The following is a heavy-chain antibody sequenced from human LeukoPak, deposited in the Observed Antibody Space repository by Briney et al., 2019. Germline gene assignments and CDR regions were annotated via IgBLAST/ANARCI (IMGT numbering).Heavy chain of an antibody. J-gene: IGHJ4*02. Sequence: ASVKVSCKASGYTFTSYGISWVRQAPGQGLEWMGWISAYNGNSNYAQKFQGRVTMTTDTSTSTGYMELRSLRSDDTAVYYCARVHSYCSTTSCLDYWGQGTLVTVSS. CDR1: GYTFTSYG. CDR2: ISAYNGNS. D-gene: IGHD2-2*01. V-gene: IGHV1-18*01. CDR3: ARVHSYCSTTSCLDY.